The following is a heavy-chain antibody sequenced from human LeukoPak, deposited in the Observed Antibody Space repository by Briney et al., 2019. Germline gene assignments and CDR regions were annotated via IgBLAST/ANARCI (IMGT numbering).Heavy chain of an antibody. D-gene: IGHD2-21*02. CDR1: GGSISSNSGSYY. CDR3: ARGHCSSGDCLSFDQ. CDR2: IYPSGST. J-gene: IGHJ4*02. V-gene: IGHV4-61*02. Sequence: PSETLSLTCTVSGGSISSNSGSYYWSWIRQPAGKGLEWIGRIYPSGSTAYNPSLESRVTISVDTSKNQFSLNLNSVTAADTAVYFCARGHCSSGDCLSFDQWGQGTLVTVSS.